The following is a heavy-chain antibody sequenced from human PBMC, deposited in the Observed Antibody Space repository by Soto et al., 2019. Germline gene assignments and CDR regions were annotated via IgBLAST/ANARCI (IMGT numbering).Heavy chain of an antibody. Sequence: ASVKVYCKASGYTFTSYGISWVRQAPGQVLEWMGWISAYNGNTNYAQKLQGRVTMTTDTSTSTAYMELRSLRSDDTAVYYCARDFSITIFGVVSMSYYYGMDVWGQGTTVTVSS. V-gene: IGHV1-18*04. CDR2: ISAYNGNT. CDR3: ARDFSITIFGVVSMSYYYGMDV. D-gene: IGHD3-3*01. CDR1: GYTFTSYG. J-gene: IGHJ6*02.